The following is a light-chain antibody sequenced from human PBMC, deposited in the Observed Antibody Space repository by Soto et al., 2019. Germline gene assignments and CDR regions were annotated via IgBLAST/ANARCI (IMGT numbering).Light chain of an antibody. V-gene: IGKV1-5*03. Sequence: DIQMTQSPSTLSASVGDRVTITCRASQSINNWLAWYQQKPGKAPKLLIYQASSLESGLPSRFSGSGSGTEFTLTISRLQRDDFATYYCQQYNSYWTFGQGTRVEIK. CDR3: QQYNSYWT. CDR2: QAS. J-gene: IGKJ1*01. CDR1: QSINNW.